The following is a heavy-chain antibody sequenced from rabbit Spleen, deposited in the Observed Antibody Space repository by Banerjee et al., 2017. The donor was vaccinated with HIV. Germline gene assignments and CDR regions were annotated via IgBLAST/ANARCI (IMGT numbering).Heavy chain of an antibody. CDR2: IDPVFGIT. D-gene: IGHD8-1*01. J-gene: IGHJ6*01. CDR3: ARDGAGGSYFAL. CDR1: GFTMSSSDW. V-gene: IGHV1S40*01. Sequence: QSLEESGGDLVKPGASLTLTCTASGFTMSSSDWIYWVRQAPGKGLEWIGYIDPVFGITYYANWVNGRFSISRENAQNTLYLQLTSLTAADTATYFCARDGAGGSYFALWGPGTLVTVS.